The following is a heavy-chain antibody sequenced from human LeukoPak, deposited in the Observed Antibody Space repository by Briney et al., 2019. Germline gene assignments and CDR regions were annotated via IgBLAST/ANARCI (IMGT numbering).Heavy chain of an antibody. Sequence: ASVKVSCKASGYTFTSYGISWVRQAPGQGLEWMGWISAYNGNTNYAQKLQGRVTMTTDTSTSTAYMELRSLRSDDTAVYYCARDSSSWYYYYYGMDAWGQGTTVTVSS. CDR1: GYTFTSYG. J-gene: IGHJ6*02. D-gene: IGHD6-13*01. V-gene: IGHV1-18*01. CDR3: ARDSSSWYYYYYGMDA. CDR2: ISAYNGNT.